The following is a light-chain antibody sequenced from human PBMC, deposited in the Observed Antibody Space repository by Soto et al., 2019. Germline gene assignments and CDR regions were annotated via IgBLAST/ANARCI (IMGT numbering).Light chain of an antibody. Sequence: QSALTQPASVSGSPGQSITISCTGTSSDVGNYNLVSWYQQYPGKVPKLMIYEVTKRPSGVSNRFSGSKSANTASLTISGLQAEDEADYYCCSFAGSSPSIIFGGGTKLTVL. V-gene: IGLV2-23*02. CDR3: CSFAGSSPSII. J-gene: IGLJ2*01. CDR2: EVT. CDR1: SSDVGNYNL.